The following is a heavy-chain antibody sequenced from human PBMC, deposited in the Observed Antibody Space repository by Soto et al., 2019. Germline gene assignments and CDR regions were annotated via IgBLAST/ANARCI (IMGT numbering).Heavy chain of an antibody. CDR1: GFNISTNY. V-gene: IGHV3-53*02. J-gene: IGHJ4*02. Sequence: EVQLVETGGALIQPGGSLRLSCAASGFNISTNYMTWVRQAPGKGLEWVSLLFSGGTSYYADSVQGRFTISRDNSKNTLFLQRNRLKTEDTAVYYCARGQQASRTRGVQGFDYWGQGILVTVSS. D-gene: IGHD3-10*01. CDR2: LFSGGTS. CDR3: ARGQQASRTRGVQGFDY.